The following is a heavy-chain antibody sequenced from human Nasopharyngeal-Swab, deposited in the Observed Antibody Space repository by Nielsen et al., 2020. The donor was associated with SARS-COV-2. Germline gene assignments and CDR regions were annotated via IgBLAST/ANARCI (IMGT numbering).Heavy chain of an antibody. CDR1: GGSISSYY. CDR3: ARGFDY. J-gene: IGHJ4*02. Sequence: ESLKISCTVAGGSISSYYWSWIRQPPGKGLEWIGYIYYSGSTNYNPSLKSRVTISVDTSKNQFSLKLSSVTAADTAVYYCARGFDYWGQGTLVTVSP. V-gene: IGHV4-59*13. CDR2: IYYSGST.